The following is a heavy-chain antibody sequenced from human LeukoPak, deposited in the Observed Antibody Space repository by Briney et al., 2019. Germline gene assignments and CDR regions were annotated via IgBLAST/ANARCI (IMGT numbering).Heavy chain of an antibody. CDR3: AREPRGSSGGLGY. V-gene: IGHV4-34*01. CDR1: GGSFTGYY. Sequence: PETLCLTCAVSGGSFTGYYLSWVRQPPGKGLEWMGEINHSGSTNYNPSLKSRVTISVDTSKNQFSLKLSSVTAADTAVYYCAREPRGSSGGLGYWGQGTLVTVSS. CDR2: INHSGST. J-gene: IGHJ4*02. D-gene: IGHD6-19*01.